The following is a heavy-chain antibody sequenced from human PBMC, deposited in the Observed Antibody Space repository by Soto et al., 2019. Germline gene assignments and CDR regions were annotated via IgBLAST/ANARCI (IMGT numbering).Heavy chain of an antibody. Sequence: QVQLVESGGGVVQPGRSLRLSCAASGFTFTNYDMHWVRQAPGKGLEWMALILHDGSAEYYADSVKGRFTISRDNSKSTLYLQMISLRAEDTAVYYCARSRDGYSFYFYYGMDVLGQGTTVTVSS. D-gene: IGHD4-4*01. CDR1: GFTFTNYD. CDR3: ARSRDGYSFYFYYGMDV. V-gene: IGHV3-30*03. J-gene: IGHJ6*02. CDR2: ILHDGSAE.